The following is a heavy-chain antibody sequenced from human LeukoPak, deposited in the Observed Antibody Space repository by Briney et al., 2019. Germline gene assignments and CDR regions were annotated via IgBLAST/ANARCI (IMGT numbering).Heavy chain of an antibody. J-gene: IGHJ5*02. CDR2: ILASGIT. CDR3: ATDGGFTTARGVRSWFDP. D-gene: IGHD3-10*01. Sequence: SETLSLTCTVSCGSISSDTYYGTWIRQPAGKGLEWIGRILASGITSYNPSFEGRLTISVDTAKNQFSLTLTSVTVAVNAVYSEATDGGFTTARGVRSWFDPWGQGILVTVSS. CDR1: CGSISSDTYY. V-gene: IGHV4-61*02.